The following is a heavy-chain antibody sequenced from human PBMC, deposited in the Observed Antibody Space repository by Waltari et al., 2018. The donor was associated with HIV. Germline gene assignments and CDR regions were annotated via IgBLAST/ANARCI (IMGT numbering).Heavy chain of an antibody. V-gene: IGHV3-74*01. Sequence: GQRVDPGGGLVRPGGSRDTSGEALGFPFGGHGWRWVRQAPGKGLVWVSRINSDGSSTSSADSVKGRLIISRDNAKNTLYLQMNSLRAEDTAVYYCARDLRYYRSGSYSYYGLDVWGQGTTVTVSS. D-gene: IGHD3-10*01. CDR1: GFPFGGHG. CDR2: INSDGSST. J-gene: IGHJ6*02. CDR3: ARDLRYYRSGSYSYYGLDV.